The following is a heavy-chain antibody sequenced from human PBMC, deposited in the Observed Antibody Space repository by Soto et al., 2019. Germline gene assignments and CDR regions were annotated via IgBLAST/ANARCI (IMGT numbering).Heavy chain of an antibody. V-gene: IGHV3-74*01. CDR3: VRSGDYRSGSYWYFFDY. J-gene: IGHJ4*02. Sequence: GGSLRLSCAASGFTFSSYWMHWVRQAPGKGLVWVSHINNDGSSTTYADSVKGRFTISRDNAKNTLYLQLDSLRAEDTALYYCVRSGDYRSGSYWYFFDYWGQGTQVTVSS. CDR1: GFTFSSYW. CDR2: INNDGSST. D-gene: IGHD3-10*01.